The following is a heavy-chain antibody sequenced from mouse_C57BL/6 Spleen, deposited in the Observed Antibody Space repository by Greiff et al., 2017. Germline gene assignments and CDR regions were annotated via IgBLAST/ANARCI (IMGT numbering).Heavy chain of an antibody. CDR3: ARNFGDGYFDY. Sequence: QVQLQQSGPGLVQPSQSLSITCTVSGFSLTSYGVHWVRQSPGKGLEWLGVIWSGGSTAYNAAFISRLSISKDNSKSQVFFKMNSLQADDTAIYYCARNFGDGYFDYWGQGTTLTVSS. CDR1: GFSLTSYG. V-gene: IGHV2-2*01. CDR2: IWSGGST. J-gene: IGHJ2*01. D-gene: IGHD3-1*01.